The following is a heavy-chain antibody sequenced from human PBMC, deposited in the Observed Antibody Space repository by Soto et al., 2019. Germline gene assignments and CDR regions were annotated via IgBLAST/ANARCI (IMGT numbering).Heavy chain of an antibody. Sequence: PSETLSLTCTVSGGSISSGGYYWSWIRQNPGKGLEWIGYIYYSGSTYYNPSIKSRVTISVYTSKNQFSLKLSSVTAADTAVYYCARTRELVARANWFDPWGQGTLVTVSS. CDR3: ARTRELVARANWFDP. V-gene: IGHV4-31*03. CDR2: IYYSGST. D-gene: IGHD2-15*01. J-gene: IGHJ5*02. CDR1: GGSISSGGYY.